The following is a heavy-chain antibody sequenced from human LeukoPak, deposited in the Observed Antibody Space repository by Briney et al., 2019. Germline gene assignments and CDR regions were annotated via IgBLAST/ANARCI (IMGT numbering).Heavy chain of an antibody. CDR1: GYTFTGYY. V-gene: IGHV1-2*06. CDR3: ARVVTAVYYYYVDV. Sequence: ASVKVSCKASGYTFTGYYMHWVRQAPGQGLEWMGRINPNSGGTNYAQKFQGRVTMTRDTSISTAYMELSRLRSDDTAVYYCARVVTAVYYYYVDVWGKGTTVTVSS. CDR2: INPNSGGT. J-gene: IGHJ6*03. D-gene: IGHD2-21*02.